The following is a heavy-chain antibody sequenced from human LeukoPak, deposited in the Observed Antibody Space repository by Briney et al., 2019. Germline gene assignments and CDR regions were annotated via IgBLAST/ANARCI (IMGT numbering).Heavy chain of an antibody. CDR3: ARDQVVLMVYAIRAFDI. Sequence: SETLSLTCTVSGGSISSYYWSWIRQPPGKGLEWIGYIYYSGSTNYNPSLKSRVTISVDTSKNQFSLKLSSVTAADTAVYYCARDQVVLMVYAIRAFDIWGQGTMVTVSS. V-gene: IGHV4-59*12. CDR2: IYYSGST. J-gene: IGHJ3*02. CDR1: GGSISSYY. D-gene: IGHD2-8*01.